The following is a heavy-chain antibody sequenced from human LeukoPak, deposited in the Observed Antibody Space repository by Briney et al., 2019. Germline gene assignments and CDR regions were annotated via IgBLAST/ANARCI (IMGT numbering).Heavy chain of an antibody. V-gene: IGHV3-48*01. CDR3: ARDYISGWSYFDY. CDR1: GFTFSSYS. J-gene: IGHJ4*02. D-gene: IGHD6-19*01. CDR2: ISSSSSTI. Sequence: GGSLRLSCAASGFTFSSYSMNWVRQAPGKGLEWVSYISSSSSTIYYADSVKGRFTISRDTAKNSLYLQMNSLRAEDTAVYYCARDYISGWSYFDYWGQGTLVTVSS.